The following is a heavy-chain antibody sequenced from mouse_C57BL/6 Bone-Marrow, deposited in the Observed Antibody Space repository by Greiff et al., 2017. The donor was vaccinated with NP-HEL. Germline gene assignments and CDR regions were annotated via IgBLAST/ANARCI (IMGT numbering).Heavy chain of an antibody. V-gene: IGHV3-6*01. Sequence: DVQLQESGPGLVKPSQSLSLTCSVTGYSITSGYYWNWIRQFPGNKLEWMGYISYDGSNNYIPSLKNRISITRDTTKNQFFLKLNSETTEDTATYYCTSLLWLRRRGLYYAMDYWGQGTSVTVSS. J-gene: IGHJ4*01. CDR1: GYSITSGYY. D-gene: IGHD2-2*01. CDR2: ISYDGSN. CDR3: TSLLWLRRRGLYYAMDY.